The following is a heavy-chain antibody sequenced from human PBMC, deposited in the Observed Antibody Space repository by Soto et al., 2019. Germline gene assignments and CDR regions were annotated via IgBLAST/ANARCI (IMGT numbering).Heavy chain of an antibody. CDR2: ISAYNGNT. CDR1: GYTFTIYG. V-gene: IGHV1-18*01. Sequence: GASVKVSCKASGYTFTIYGINWVRQAPGQGLEWMGWISAYNGNTNYAQKLQGRVTMTTDTSTSTAYMELRSLRSDDTAVYYCARDPPYYYDSSGYYYYLASAFDYWGQGTLVTVSS. J-gene: IGHJ4*02. CDR3: ARDPPYYYDSSGYYYYLASAFDY. D-gene: IGHD3-22*01.